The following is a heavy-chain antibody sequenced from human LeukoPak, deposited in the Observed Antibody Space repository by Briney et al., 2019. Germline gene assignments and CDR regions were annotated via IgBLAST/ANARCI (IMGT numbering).Heavy chain of an antibody. Sequence: SVKVSCKAAGFTFTTSAVQWVRQARGQRLGWIGWIVVGNANTNYAQKVLERVTISRDRATSTAYMELSSLRSEDTAVYYCAADRSLALAGAAAFDIWGQGTMVTVSS. CDR1: GFTFTTSA. D-gene: IGHD6-19*01. V-gene: IGHV1-58*01. J-gene: IGHJ3*02. CDR2: IVVGNANT. CDR3: AADRSLALAGAAAFDI.